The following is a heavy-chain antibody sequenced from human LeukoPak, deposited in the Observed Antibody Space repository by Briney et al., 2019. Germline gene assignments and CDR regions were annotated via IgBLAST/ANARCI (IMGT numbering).Heavy chain of an antibody. V-gene: IGHV4-61*02. CDR1: GDSISSGSYY. CDR2: IYTSGST. J-gene: IGHJ5*02. D-gene: IGHD2-21*01. CDR3: ARDKTLAYCGGDCYPET. Sequence: SQTLSLTCTVSGDSISSGSYYWSWIREPAGKGLEWIGRIYTSGSTDYNPSLKSRVTISVDTSKNQFSLKLSSVTAADTAVYYCARDKTLAYCGGDCYPETWGQGALVTVSS.